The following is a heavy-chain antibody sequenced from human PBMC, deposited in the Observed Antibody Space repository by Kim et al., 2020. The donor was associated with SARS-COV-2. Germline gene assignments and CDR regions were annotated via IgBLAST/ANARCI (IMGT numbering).Heavy chain of an antibody. CDR3: ARGGSGRVSPEIVVVPAAYAFDI. J-gene: IGHJ3*02. Sequence: GGSLRLSCAASGFTFGDYGMSWVRQAPGKGLEWVSGINWNGGSTGYADSVKGRFTISRDNAKNSLYLQMNSLRAEDTALYYCARGGSGRVSPEIVVVPAAYAFDIWGQGTMVTVSS. V-gene: IGHV3-20*04. D-gene: IGHD2-2*01. CDR1: GFTFGDYG. CDR2: INWNGGST.